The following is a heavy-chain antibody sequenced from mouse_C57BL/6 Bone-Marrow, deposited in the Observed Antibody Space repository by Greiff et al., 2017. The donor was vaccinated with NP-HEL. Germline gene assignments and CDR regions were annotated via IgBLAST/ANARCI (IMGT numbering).Heavy chain of an antibody. J-gene: IGHJ2*01. D-gene: IGHD3-1*01. Sequence: QVQLQQSGAELVRPGTSVKMSCKASGYTFTNYWIGWAKQRPGHGLEWIGVIYPGGGYTNYNEKFKGKATLTADKSSSTAYMQFSSLTSENSAIYYRARGATLDYWGQGNTLTVSS. CDR2: IYPGGGYT. V-gene: IGHV1-63*01. CDR3: ARGATLDY. CDR1: GYTFTNYW.